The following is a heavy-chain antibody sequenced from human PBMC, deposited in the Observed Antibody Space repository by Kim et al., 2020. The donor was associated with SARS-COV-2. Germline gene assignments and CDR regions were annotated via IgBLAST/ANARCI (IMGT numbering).Heavy chain of an antibody. V-gene: IGHV3-74*03. CDR3: AKSDYADK. J-gene: IGHJ4*02. CDR2: SNYDGSSS. CDR1: GFSLSGRW. Sequence: GGSLRLSCAASGFSLSGRWMHWVRQAPGKGLVWVSRSNYDGSSSMYADSVKGRFTISRDNSKNTLYLQMNSLRVEDTAVYYCAKSDYADKWGQGTLVTVSS. D-gene: IGHD4-17*01.